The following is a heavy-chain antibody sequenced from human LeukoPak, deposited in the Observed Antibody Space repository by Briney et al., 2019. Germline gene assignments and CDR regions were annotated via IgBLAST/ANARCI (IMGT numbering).Heavy chain of an antibody. CDR2: INHSGST. V-gene: IGHV4-34*01. D-gene: IGHD1-26*01. CDR3: ARGQIVGVRDAFDI. Sequence: SETLSLTCAVYGGSFSGYYWSWIRQPPGKGLEWIGEINHSGSTNYNPSLKSRVTISVDTSKNQFSLKLSSVIAADTAVYYCARGQIVGVRDAFDIWGQGTMVTVSS. J-gene: IGHJ3*02. CDR1: GGSFSGYY.